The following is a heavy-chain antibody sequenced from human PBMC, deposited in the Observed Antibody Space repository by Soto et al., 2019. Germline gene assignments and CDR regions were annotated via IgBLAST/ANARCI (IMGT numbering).Heavy chain of an antibody. CDR2: ISSGIGNT. J-gene: IGHJ4*02. V-gene: IGHV3-21*01. D-gene: IGHD2-15*01. CDR3: SSVTVVAATFDF. Sequence: EVQLVESGAGLVKPGGSLTLSCAASGFAFRRYKMNWVRQAPGKGLEWVASISSGIGNTYYADSVKGRFTIYRDNAKNSLFLQMDSLRAEDSAVYYCSSVTVVAATFDFWGQGTLVTVSS. CDR1: GFAFRRYK.